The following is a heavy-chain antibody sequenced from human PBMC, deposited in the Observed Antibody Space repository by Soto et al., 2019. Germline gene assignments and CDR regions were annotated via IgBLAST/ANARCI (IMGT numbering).Heavy chain of an antibody. CDR1: GGSFSGYY. D-gene: IGHD2-15*01. CDR2: IDHSGST. Sequence: PSETLSLTCAVYGGSFSGYYWSWIRQSPVKGLEWIGEIDHSGSTNYNPSLESRVTISVDTSKNQFSLRLTSVTAADTAVFYCARGVRSGGSCTLDYWGQGMRVTVS. CDR3: ARGVRSGGSCTLDY. J-gene: IGHJ4*02. V-gene: IGHV4-34*01.